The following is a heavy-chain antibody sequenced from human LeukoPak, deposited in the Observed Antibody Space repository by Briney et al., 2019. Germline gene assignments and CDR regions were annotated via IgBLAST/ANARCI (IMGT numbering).Heavy chain of an antibody. CDR2: IIPILGIA. V-gene: IGHV1-69*04. CDR1: GGTFSSYA. CDR3: ARDEHGSGSYSYY. D-gene: IGHD3-10*01. J-gene: IGHJ4*02. Sequence: ASVKVSCKASGGTFSSYAISWVRQAPGQVLEWMGRIIPILGIANYVQKFQGRVTITADKSTSTAYMELSSLRSEDTAVYYCARDEHGSGSYSYYWGQGTLVTVSS.